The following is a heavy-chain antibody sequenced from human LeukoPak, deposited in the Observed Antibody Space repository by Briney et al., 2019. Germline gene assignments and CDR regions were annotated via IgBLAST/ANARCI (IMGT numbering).Heavy chain of an antibody. J-gene: IGHJ4*02. D-gene: IGHD3-10*01. CDR3: ARHRQGLLWFGESRRYFDY. Sequence: SETLSLTCTVSGGSISSSSYYWGWIRQPPGKGLEWIGSIYYSGSTYYNPSLKSRVTISVDTSKNQFSLKLSSVTAADTAVYYCARHRQGLLWFGESRRYFDYWGQGTLVTVSS. CDR1: GGSISSSSYY. V-gene: IGHV4-39*01. CDR2: IYYSGST.